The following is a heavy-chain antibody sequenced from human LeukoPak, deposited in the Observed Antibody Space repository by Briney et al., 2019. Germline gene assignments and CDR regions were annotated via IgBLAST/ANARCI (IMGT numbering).Heavy chain of an antibody. CDR3: AKRSERYFDWLPQNWFDP. Sequence: GGSLRLSCAAAGFTFSSYAMSWVRQAPGKGLEWVSAISGSGGSTYYADSVKGRFTISRGNSKNTLYLQMNSLRAEDTAVYYCAKRSERYFDWLPQNWFDPWGQGTLVTVSS. D-gene: IGHD3-9*01. CDR1: GFTFSSYA. V-gene: IGHV3-23*01. J-gene: IGHJ5*02. CDR2: ISGSGGST.